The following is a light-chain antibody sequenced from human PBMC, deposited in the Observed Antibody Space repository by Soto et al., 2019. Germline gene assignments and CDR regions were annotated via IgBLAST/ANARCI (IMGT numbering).Light chain of an antibody. CDR2: DVS. J-gene: IGLJ1*01. CDR1: SNDVGAYNY. Sequence: HSVLNQPASVSGSPGQSITISCTGTSNDVGAYNYVSWYQQHPGKAPRLMICDVSNRPSGVSNRFSGSKSGNTASLTISGLQAEDEADYYCSSYSSSSTLYVFGTGTKVTVL. V-gene: IGLV2-14*01. CDR3: SSYSSSSTLYV.